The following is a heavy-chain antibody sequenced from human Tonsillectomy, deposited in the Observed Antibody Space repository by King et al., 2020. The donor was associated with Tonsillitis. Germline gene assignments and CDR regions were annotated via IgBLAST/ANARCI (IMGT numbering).Heavy chain of an antibody. CDR2: ITSSSSYI. V-gene: IGHV3-21*01. J-gene: IGHJ4*02. Sequence: VQLVESGGGLVKPGGSLRLSCAASGFTFSNYNMHWVRQAPGKGLEWVSSITSSSSYIYYADSVKGRFTISRDNAKNSLYLQMNSLIAEDTAVYHCARDRDDFWSGYYYVWGQGTLVTVSS. D-gene: IGHD3-3*01. CDR3: ARDRDDFWSGYYYV. CDR1: GFTFSNYN.